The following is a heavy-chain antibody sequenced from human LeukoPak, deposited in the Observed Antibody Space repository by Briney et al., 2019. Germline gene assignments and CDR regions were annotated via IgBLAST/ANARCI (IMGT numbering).Heavy chain of an antibody. V-gene: IGHV3-21*01. J-gene: IGHJ3*02. CDR1: GFTFSNYA. D-gene: IGHD4-17*01. CDR2: LSTSSSYT. Sequence: GGSLRLSCAASGFTFSNYAMSWVRQAPGKGLEWVSSLSTSSSYTYYADSVKGRFTVSRDNARNSLELQMNSLRAEDTAVYYCARSRRDGDYLFNAFDIWGQGTMVTVSS. CDR3: ARSRRDGDYLFNAFDI.